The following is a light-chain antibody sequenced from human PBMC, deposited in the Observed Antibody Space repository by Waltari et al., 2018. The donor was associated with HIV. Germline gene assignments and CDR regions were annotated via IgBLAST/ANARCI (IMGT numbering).Light chain of an antibody. Sequence: QSVLTQPPSASGTPAQRVTIPCSGSTSNIGSYTVKWYQHLPGTAPQLLMYSNNQRHSRVPDRFGGSKSGTGASLAISGIQSEEEADYYCAAWEDTLSVAFGGGTKLTVL. CDR1: TSNIGSYT. J-gene: IGLJ2*01. CDR2: SNN. V-gene: IGLV1-44*01. CDR3: AAWEDTLSVA.